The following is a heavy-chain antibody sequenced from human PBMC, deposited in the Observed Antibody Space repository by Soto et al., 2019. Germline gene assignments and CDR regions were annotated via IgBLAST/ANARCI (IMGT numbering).Heavy chain of an antibody. CDR3: AKENYDVWSGYPRKYGMDV. CDR2: ISYDGSNK. CDR1: GFTFSSFG. Sequence: QVQLVESGGGVVQSGRSLRLSCAASGFTFSSFGMNWVRQAPGKGLDWVALISYDGSNKYYGDSVKGRFTISRDNSKNTLYLQKNSLRAEDKAVYYCAKENYDVWSGYPRKYGMDVWGQGTTVTVSS. V-gene: IGHV3-30*18. J-gene: IGHJ6*02. D-gene: IGHD3-3*01.